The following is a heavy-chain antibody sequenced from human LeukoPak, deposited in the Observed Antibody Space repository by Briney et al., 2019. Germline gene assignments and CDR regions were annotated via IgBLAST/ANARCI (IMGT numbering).Heavy chain of an antibody. CDR2: IYYSGST. J-gene: IGHJ4*02. CDR1: GGSISSYY. CDR3: ARHEGRIVEGFDY. V-gene: IGHV4-59*08. D-gene: IGHD3-22*01. Sequence: PSETLSLACTVSGGSISSYYWSWIRQTPGKGLEWIGDIYYSGSTNYNPSLKSRVTISVDTSKNQFSLKLSSVTAADTAVYYCARHEGRIVEGFDYWGQGTLVTVSS.